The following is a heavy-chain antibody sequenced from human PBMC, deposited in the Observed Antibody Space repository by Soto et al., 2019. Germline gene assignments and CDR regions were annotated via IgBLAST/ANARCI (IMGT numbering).Heavy chain of an antibody. D-gene: IGHD2-2*02. J-gene: IGHJ2*01. CDR1: GFSLSTSGVG. CDR3: AHSLVPAAILSSWYFDL. V-gene: IGHV2-5*02. CDR2: IYWDDDK. Sequence: QITLKESGPTLVKPTQTLTLTCTFSGFSLSTSGVGVGWIRQPPGKALEWHALIYWDDDKRYSPSLKSRLTITKDTSKNQVVLTMTNMDPVDTATYYCAHSLVPAAILSSWYFDLWGRGTLVTVSS.